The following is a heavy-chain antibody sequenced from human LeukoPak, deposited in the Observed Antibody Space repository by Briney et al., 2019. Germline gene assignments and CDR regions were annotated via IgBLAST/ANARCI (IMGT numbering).Heavy chain of an antibody. Sequence: GGSLRLSCAASGFTFSSYAMSWVRQAPGRGLEWVSAISGSGGSTYYADSVKGRFTISRDNSKNTLYLQMNSLRAEDTAVYYCAKDPRENDYGDYRDYWGQGTLVTVSS. CDR3: AKDPRENDYGDYRDY. D-gene: IGHD4-17*01. V-gene: IGHV3-23*01. CDR2: ISGSGGST. J-gene: IGHJ4*02. CDR1: GFTFSSYA.